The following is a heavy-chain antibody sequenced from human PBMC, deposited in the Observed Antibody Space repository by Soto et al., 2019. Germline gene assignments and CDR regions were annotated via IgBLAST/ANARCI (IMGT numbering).Heavy chain of an antibody. D-gene: IGHD4-17*01. CDR2: ISYDGSNK. CDR3: ARDLGNNYGSFAY. Sequence: GGSLRLSCVASGFTFSSYAMNWVRQAPGKGLEWVAVISYDGSNKYYADSVKGRITISRDNSGNTLYLQMNNLRAEDTAMYYCARDLGNNYGSFAYWGQGTLVTVSS. CDR1: GFTFSSYA. J-gene: IGHJ4*02. V-gene: IGHV3-30-3*01.